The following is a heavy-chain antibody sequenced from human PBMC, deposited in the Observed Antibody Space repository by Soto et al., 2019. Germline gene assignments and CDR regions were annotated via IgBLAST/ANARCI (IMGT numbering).Heavy chain of an antibody. Sequence: ASVKVSCKASGYTFTSYAMHWVRQAPGQRLEWMGWINVGNGNTKYSQKFQGRVTITRDTSKNQFSLQLNSVTPEDTAVYYCAREIGPGYSNDYYYYGMDVWGQGTTVTVSS. CDR2: INVGNGNT. V-gene: IGHV1-3*01. CDR1: GYTFTSYA. J-gene: IGHJ6*02. CDR3: AREIGPGYSNDYYYYGMDV. D-gene: IGHD4-4*01.